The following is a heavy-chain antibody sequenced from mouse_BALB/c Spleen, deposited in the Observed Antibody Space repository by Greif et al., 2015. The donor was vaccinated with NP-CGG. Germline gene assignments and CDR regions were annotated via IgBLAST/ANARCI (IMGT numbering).Heavy chain of an antibody. CDR2: INSNGGIT. CDR1: GFTFSSYY. V-gene: IGHV5-6-2*01. J-gene: IGHJ2*01. Sequence: EVKVVDSGGGLVKLGGSLKLSCAASGFTFSSYYMSWVRQTPEKRLELVAAINSNGGITYYPDTVKGRFTISRDNAKNTLYPQMSSLKSEDTAWYYCARRGNYYGSLYYLDYWGQGTTLTGSS. D-gene: IGHD1-1*01. CDR3: ARRGNYYGSLYYLDY.